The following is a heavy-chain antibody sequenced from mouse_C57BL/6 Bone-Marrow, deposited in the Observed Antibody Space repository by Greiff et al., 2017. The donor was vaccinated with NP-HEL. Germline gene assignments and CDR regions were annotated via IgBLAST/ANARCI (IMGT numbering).Heavy chain of an antibody. V-gene: IGHV2-9-1*01. CDR3: ARMSLFYYGNYPFAY. Sequence: QVQLQQSGPGLVAPSQSLSITCTVSGFSLTSYAISWVRQPPGKGLEWLGVIWTGGGTNYNSALKSRLSISKDNSKSQVFLKMNSLQTDDTARYYCARMSLFYYGNYPFAYWGQGTLVTVSA. J-gene: IGHJ3*01. CDR2: IWTGGGT. CDR1: GFSLTSYA. D-gene: IGHD2-1*01.